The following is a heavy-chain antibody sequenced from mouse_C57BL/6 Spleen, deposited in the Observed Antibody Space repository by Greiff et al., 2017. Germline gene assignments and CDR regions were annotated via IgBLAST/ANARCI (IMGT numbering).Heavy chain of an antibody. D-gene: IGHD3-2*02. Sequence: QVHVKQSGPGLVQPSQSLSITCTVSGFSLTSYGVHWVRQSPGKGLEWLGVIWSGGSTDYNAAFISRLSISKDNSKSQVFFKMNSLQADDTAIYYCASSQATWTWFAYWGQGTLVTVSA. CDR3: ASSQATWTWFAY. CDR2: IWSGGST. J-gene: IGHJ3*01. V-gene: IGHV2-2*01. CDR1: GFSLTSYG.